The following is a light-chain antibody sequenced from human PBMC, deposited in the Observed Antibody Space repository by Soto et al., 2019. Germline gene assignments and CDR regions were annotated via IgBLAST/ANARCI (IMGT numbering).Light chain of an antibody. CDR1: SSDVGGYNY. Sequence: SGSPGQSVTISCTGTSSDVGGYNYVSWYQQHPGKAPKLMIYDVTKRPSGVPDRFSGSKSGNTASLTISGLQAEDEADYYCCSYTTSNTRQIVFGTGTKVTVL. J-gene: IGLJ1*01. CDR3: CSYTTSNTRQIV. V-gene: IGLV2-11*01. CDR2: DVT.